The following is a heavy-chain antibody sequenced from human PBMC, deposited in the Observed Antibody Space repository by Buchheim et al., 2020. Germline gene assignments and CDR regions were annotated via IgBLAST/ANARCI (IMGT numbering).Heavy chain of an antibody. V-gene: IGHV3-30*18. Sequence: QVQLVESGGGVVQPGRSLRLSCAASGFTFSSYGMHWVRQAPGKGLEWVAVISYDGSNKYYADSVKGRFTISRDNSENTLYLQMNSLRAEDTAVYYCAKDYNYDFWTWYFDLWGRGTL. D-gene: IGHD3-3*01. CDR2: ISYDGSNK. J-gene: IGHJ2*01. CDR1: GFTFSSYG. CDR3: AKDYNYDFWTWYFDL.